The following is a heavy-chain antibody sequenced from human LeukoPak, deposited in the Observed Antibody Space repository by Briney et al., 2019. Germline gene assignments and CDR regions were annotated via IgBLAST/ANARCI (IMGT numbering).Heavy chain of an antibody. V-gene: IGHV3-23*01. J-gene: IGHJ4*02. D-gene: IGHD7-27*01. CDR1: GFSFSIYA. CDR2: IGDGGSRT. CDR3: AKVQLGIGIDY. Sequence: GGSLRLSCAASGFSFSIYAVSWVRQAPGKGLEWVSGIGDGGSRTYYADSVKGRFTISRDDSKNTLYLQMNSLRAEDTAVYYCAKVQLGIGIDYWGQGTLVTVSS.